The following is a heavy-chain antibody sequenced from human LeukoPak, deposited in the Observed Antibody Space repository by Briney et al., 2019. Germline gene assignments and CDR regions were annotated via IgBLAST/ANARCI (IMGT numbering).Heavy chain of an antibody. CDR2: IYHSGST. Sequence: SGTLSLTCAVSGYSISSGYYWGWIRQPPGKGLEWIGRIYHSGSTYYNPSLKSRVTISVDTSKNQFSLKLSSVTAADTAVYYCARDPVGDTDLWGQGTLVTVSS. J-gene: IGHJ5*02. D-gene: IGHD2-21*02. CDR1: GYSISSGYY. V-gene: IGHV4-38-2*02. CDR3: ARDPVGDTDL.